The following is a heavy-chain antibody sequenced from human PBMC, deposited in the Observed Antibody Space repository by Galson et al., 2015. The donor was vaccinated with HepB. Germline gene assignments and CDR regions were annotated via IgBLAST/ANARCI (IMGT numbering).Heavy chain of an antibody. J-gene: IGHJ4*02. Sequence: TLSLTCTVSGGSISSGGYFWSWIRQHPGKGLEWIGYIFYSGSTYYNPSLKSRVTISVDTSKNQFSLKLSSVTAADTAMYYCARGGYSSSWGYTIYFDYWGQGTLVTVSS. D-gene: IGHD6-13*01. CDR3: ARGGYSSSWGYTIYFDY. V-gene: IGHV4-31*03. CDR2: IFYSGST. CDR1: GGSISSGGYF.